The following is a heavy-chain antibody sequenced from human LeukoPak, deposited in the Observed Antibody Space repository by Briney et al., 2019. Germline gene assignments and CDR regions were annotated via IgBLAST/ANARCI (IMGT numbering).Heavy chain of an antibody. CDR3: ARDRYGSKSYYSFDS. V-gene: IGHV3-11*01. CDR1: GFIFSDYY. J-gene: IGHJ4*02. D-gene: IGHD3-10*01. Sequence: GGSLRLSCAVSGFIFSDYYMGWICQPPGKGLEWVAYISNSGNSKDYAESVQGRFTISRDNAKNSLSLQMNSLRVEDTAVYYCARDRYGSKSYYSFDSWGQGTLVTVSS. CDR2: ISNSGNSK.